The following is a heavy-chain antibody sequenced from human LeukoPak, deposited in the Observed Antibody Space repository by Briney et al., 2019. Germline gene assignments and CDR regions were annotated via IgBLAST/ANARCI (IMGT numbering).Heavy chain of an antibody. CDR2: IYYSGST. CDR3: ARTYYDFWSGYYRAAFDI. Sequence: SETLSLTCTVSGGSISSYYWSWIRQPPGKGLEWIGYIYYSGSTNYNPSLKSRVTISVDTSKNQFSLKLSSVTAADTAVYYCARTYYDFWSGYYRAAFDIWGQGTMVTVSS. V-gene: IGHV4-59*01. D-gene: IGHD3-3*01. CDR1: GGSISSYY. J-gene: IGHJ3*02.